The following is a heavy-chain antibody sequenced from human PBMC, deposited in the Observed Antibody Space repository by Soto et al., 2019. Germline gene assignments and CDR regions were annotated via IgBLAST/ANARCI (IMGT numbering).Heavy chain of an antibody. CDR2: IYYSGST. CDR1: GGSVSSGDYF. J-gene: IGHJ6*02. V-gene: IGHV4-61*08. Sequence: TLSLTCTVSGGSVSSGDYFWSWLRQSPGKRLEWIAYIYYSGSTNYNPSLKSRATISVDTSKSQVSLTLTSMTAADAALYYCARSPNYYYYGFDVWGQGTAVTVSS. D-gene: IGHD3-10*01. CDR3: ARSPNYYYYGFDV.